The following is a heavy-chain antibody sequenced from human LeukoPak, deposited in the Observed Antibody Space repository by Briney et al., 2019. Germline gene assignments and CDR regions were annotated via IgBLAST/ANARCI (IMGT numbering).Heavy chain of an antibody. V-gene: IGHV3-30*18. Sequence: GRSLRLSCAASGFTFSSYGMHWVRQAPGKGLEWVAVISYDGSNKYYADSVKGRFTISRDNSKNTLYLQMNSLRAEDTAVYYCAKDMDYDILTGYYNWAFDIWGQGTMVTVSS. J-gene: IGHJ3*02. D-gene: IGHD3-9*01. CDR3: AKDMDYDILTGYYNWAFDI. CDR2: ISYDGSNK. CDR1: GFTFSSYG.